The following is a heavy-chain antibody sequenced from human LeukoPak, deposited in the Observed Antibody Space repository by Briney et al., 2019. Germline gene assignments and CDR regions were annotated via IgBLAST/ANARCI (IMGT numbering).Heavy chain of an antibody. Sequence: GGSLRLSCAASGFTFSSYAMHWVRQAPGKGLEWVAVISYDGSNKYYADSVKGRFTISRDNSKNTLYLQMNSLRAEDTAVYYCAKSCCGIVGAPIVRFDPWGQGTLVTVSS. J-gene: IGHJ5*02. D-gene: IGHD1-26*01. CDR3: AKSCCGIVGAPIVRFDP. V-gene: IGHV3-30-3*02. CDR1: GFTFSSYA. CDR2: ISYDGSNK.